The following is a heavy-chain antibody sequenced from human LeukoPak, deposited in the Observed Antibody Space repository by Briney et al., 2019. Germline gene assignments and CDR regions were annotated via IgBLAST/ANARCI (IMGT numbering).Heavy chain of an antibody. Sequence: VSVKVSCKASGYTFTGYYMHWERQAPGQGLEWMGWINPNSGGTNYAQKFQGRVTMTRDTSISTAYMELSRLRSDDTTVHYCAPAGGYCSSTSCSFDYWGQGTLVTVSS. CDR2: INPNSGGT. V-gene: IGHV1-2*02. D-gene: IGHD2-2*01. J-gene: IGHJ4*02. CDR1: GYTFTGYY. CDR3: APAGGYCSSTSCSFDY.